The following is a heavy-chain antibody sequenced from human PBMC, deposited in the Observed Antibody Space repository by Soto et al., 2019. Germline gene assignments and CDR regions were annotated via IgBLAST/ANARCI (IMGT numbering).Heavy chain of an antibody. V-gene: IGHV3-30-3*01. J-gene: IGHJ4*02. CDR3: ARDLGNNYGSFAY. D-gene: IGHD4-17*01. CDR2: ISYDGSNK. Sequence: GGSLRLSCVASGFTFSNYAMNWVRQAPGKGLEWVAVISYDGSNKYYADSVKGRITISRDNSRNTLYLQMNNLRAEDTAMYYCARDLGNNYGSFAYWGQGTLVTVSS. CDR1: GFTFSNYA.